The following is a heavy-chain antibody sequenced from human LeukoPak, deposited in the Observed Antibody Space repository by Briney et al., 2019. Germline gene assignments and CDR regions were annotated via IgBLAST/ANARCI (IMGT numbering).Heavy chain of an antibody. CDR2: ITYDGTDK. CDR3: AKVGYGWLQLWGPFDY. Sequence: PGGSLRLSCAASGFTFSRYGMQWVRQAPGKGLEWVAIITYDGTDKNYADSVKGRFTISRDNSKSTVYLQMNSLRAEDTAVYYCAKVGYGWLQLWGPFDYWGQGTLVTVSS. V-gene: IGHV3-30*18. J-gene: IGHJ4*02. CDR1: GFTFSRYG. D-gene: IGHD5-24*01.